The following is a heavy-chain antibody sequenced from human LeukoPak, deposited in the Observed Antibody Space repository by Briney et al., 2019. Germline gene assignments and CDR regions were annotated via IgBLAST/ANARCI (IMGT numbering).Heavy chain of an antibody. V-gene: IGHV3-53*01. J-gene: IGHJ5*02. CDR1: GFTVSSNY. Sequence: QPGGSLGLSCAASGFTVSSNYMSWVRQAPGKGLEWVSVIYSGGSTYYADSVKGRFTISRDNSKNTLYLQMNSLRAEDTAVYYCARGILPNWFDPWGQGTLVTVSS. CDR2: IYSGGST. CDR3: ARGILPNWFDP. D-gene: IGHD3-9*01.